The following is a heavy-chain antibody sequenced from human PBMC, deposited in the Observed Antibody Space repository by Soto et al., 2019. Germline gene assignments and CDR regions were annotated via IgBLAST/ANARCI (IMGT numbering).Heavy chain of an antibody. CDR1: GFTFDDNA. CDR2: INWKSDI. Sequence: LRLSCAVSGFTFDDNAMHWVRQAPEKGLEWVSGINWKSDIGYADSVKGRFTISRDNAENSLYLQMNSLGAEDTALYYCAISQDRGGRTTFIYWGQGTQVTVS. J-gene: IGHJ4*02. V-gene: IGHV3-9*01. D-gene: IGHD3-16*01. CDR3: AISQDRGGRTTFIY.